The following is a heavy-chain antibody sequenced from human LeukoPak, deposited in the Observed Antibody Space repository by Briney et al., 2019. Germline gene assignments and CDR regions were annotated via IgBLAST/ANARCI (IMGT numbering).Heavy chain of an antibody. Sequence: PGGSLRLSCAASGFNFSSYPMSWVRQAPGKGLEWVSAISGSGGSTYYADSVKGRFTISRDNSKNTLYLQMNSLRAEDTAVYYCAKDYYDFWSGLSSAFDIWGQGTMVTVSS. CDR2: ISGSGGST. D-gene: IGHD3-3*01. V-gene: IGHV3-23*01. CDR1: GFNFSSYP. CDR3: AKDYYDFWSGLSSAFDI. J-gene: IGHJ3*02.